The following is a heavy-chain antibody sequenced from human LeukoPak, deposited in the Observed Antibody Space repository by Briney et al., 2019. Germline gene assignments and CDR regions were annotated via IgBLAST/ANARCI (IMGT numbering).Heavy chain of an antibody. V-gene: IGHV4-39*01. CDR3: ARIVRSGYDLYFDY. D-gene: IGHD5-12*01. CDR1: GGSISSSSYY. J-gene: IGHJ4*02. Sequence: SETLSLTCTVSGGSISSSSYYWGWIRQPPGKGLEWIGSIYHSGSTYYNPSLKSRVTISVDTSKNQFSLKLSSVTAADTAVYYCARIVRSGYDLYFDYWGQGTLVTVSS. CDR2: IYHSGST.